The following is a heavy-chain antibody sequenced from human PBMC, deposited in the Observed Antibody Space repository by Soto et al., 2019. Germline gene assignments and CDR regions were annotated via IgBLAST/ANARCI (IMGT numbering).Heavy chain of an antibody. V-gene: IGHV3-64*02. CDR2: ISRSGDRT. CDR1: GFTFSSYN. J-gene: IGHJ4*02. D-gene: IGHD2-15*01. CDR3: ARARCSSGQCYYFDY. Sequence: EVQLVESGEGLVQPGGSLRLSCAASGFTFSSYNIHWIRQAPGKGLEFVSAISRSGDRTYYADSVKGRFTITRXNSXXTVWLQMGSLRAEDMAVYYCARARCSSGQCYYFDYWGRGALVSVSS.